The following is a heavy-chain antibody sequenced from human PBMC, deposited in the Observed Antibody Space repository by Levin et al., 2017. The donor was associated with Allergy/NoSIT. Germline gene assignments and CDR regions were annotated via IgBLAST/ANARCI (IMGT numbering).Heavy chain of an antibody. V-gene: IGHV3-74*01. J-gene: IGHJ4*02. CDR3: ARGGCSSTSCMDN. Sequence: GGSLRLSCAASGFTFSNYWMHWVRQAPGKGLVWVSHINSDGSNTNYADSVKGRFTISRDNAKNTLYLQMNSLRDEDTAVDYCARGGCSSTSCMDNWGQGTLVTVSP. D-gene: IGHD2-2*01. CDR2: INSDGSNT. CDR1: GFTFSNYW.